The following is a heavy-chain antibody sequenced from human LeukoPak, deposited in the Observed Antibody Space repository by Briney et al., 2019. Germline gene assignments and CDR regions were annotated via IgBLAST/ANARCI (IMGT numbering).Heavy chain of an antibody. CDR3: ASDYYDSSGYPPKYDY. Sequence: GASVKVSCKASGGTFSSYTISWVRQAPGQGLEWMGRIIPILGIANYAQKFQGRVTITADKPTSTAYMELSSLRSEDTAVYYCASDYYDSSGYPPKYDYWGQGTLVTVSS. J-gene: IGHJ4*02. CDR2: IIPILGIA. CDR1: GGTFSSYT. V-gene: IGHV1-69*02. D-gene: IGHD3-22*01.